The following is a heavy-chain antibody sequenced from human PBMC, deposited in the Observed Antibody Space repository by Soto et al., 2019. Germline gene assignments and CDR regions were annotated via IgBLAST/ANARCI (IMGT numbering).Heavy chain of an antibody. J-gene: IGHJ4*02. V-gene: IGHV3-74*01. D-gene: IGHD1-26*01. CDR3: ARGAVGRYYHDY. Sequence: EVQLVESGGGLVQPGGSLRLSCAASGFTFSSFWMHWVREGPGKGLVWLSRINVEGTRTTYADSVKGRFTISRDNAKDTVYLQMHRLRAEETAVYYCARGAVGRYYHDYWGQGTLVSVSS. CDR2: INVEGTRT. CDR1: GFTFSSFW.